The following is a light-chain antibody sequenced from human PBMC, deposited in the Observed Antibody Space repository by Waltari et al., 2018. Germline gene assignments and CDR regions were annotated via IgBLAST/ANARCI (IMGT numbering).Light chain of an antibody. CDR3: QTGGHGTWV. V-gene: IGLV4-69*01. Sequence: QLVLTQSPSASASLGASVKLTCTLSSGNSRTVIAWHPQQPEKGPRYLMKVNSDGSHSKGDEIPDRFSGSSSGAERYLTISSLQSEDEADYYCQTGGHGTWVFGGGTKLTVL. J-gene: IGLJ3*02. CDR2: VNSDGSH. CDR1: SGNSRTV.